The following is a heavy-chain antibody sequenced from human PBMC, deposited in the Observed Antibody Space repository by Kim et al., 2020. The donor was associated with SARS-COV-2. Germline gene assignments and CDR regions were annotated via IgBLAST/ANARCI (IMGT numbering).Heavy chain of an antibody. J-gene: IGHJ4*02. D-gene: IGHD5-18*01. V-gene: IGHV3-33*01. CDR3: ARDDKEDTAMLFDY. CDR2: IWYDGSNK. CDR1: GFTFSSYG. Sequence: GGSLRLSCAASGFTFSSYGMHWVRQAPGKGLEWVAVIWYDGSNKYYADSVKGRFTISRDNSKNTLYLQMNSLRAEDTAVYYCARDDKEDTAMLFDYWGQGTLVTVSS.